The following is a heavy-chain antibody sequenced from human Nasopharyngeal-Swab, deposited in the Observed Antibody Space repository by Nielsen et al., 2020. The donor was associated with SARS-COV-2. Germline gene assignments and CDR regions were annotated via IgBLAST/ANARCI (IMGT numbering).Heavy chain of an antibody. CDR1: GFTFSAHY. D-gene: IGHD4-17*01. CDR3: AKGVGYGDTGCFDE. CDR2: ISGSVGNT. Sequence: GSLRLSCAASGFTFSAHYMDWVRQAPGKGLEWVSGISGSVGNTYYADSVKGRFTISRDNSMETLYLQMNSLRVEDTAVYYCAKGVGYGDTGCFDEWGQGTLVSASS. J-gene: IGHJ4*02. V-gene: IGHV3-23*01.